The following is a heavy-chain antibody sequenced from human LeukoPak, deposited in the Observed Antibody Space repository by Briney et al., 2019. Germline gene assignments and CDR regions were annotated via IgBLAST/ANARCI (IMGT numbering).Heavy chain of an antibody. V-gene: IGHV1-3*01. CDR2: INAGNGNT. CDR1: GYTFTSYA. Sequence: ASVKVSCKASGYTFTSYAMHWVRQAPGQRLEWMGWINAGNGNTKYSQKFQGRVTITRDTSASTAYMELSSLRSEDTAVYYCARGGSRSYYPDYWGQGTLVTVSS. D-gene: IGHD3-10*01. J-gene: IGHJ4*02. CDR3: ARGGSRSYYPDY.